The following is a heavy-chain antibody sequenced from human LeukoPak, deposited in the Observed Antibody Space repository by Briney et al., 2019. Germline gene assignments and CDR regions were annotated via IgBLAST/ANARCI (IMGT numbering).Heavy chain of an antibody. CDR3: ARLGVYSSGWYSDY. CDR2: ISTSSTYI. V-gene: IGHV3-21*01. D-gene: IGHD6-19*01. CDR1: GFTFRSYS. Sequence: PGGSLRLSCAASGFTFRSYSMNWVRQAPGKALEGVSSISTSSTYIYYADSVKGRFTSSRDNAKNSLYLQMNSLRAEDTAVYYCARLGVYSSGWYSDYWGQGNLVTVSS. J-gene: IGHJ4*02.